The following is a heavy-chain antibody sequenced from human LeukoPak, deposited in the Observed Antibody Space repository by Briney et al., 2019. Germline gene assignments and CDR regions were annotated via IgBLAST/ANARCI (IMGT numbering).Heavy chain of an antibody. V-gene: IGHV3-66*01. CDR2: IYSGGST. D-gene: IGHD1-26*01. CDR1: GFTVSSNY. CDR3: AREDSGGFDY. J-gene: IGHJ4*02. Sequence: GGSLRLSCAASGFTVSSNYMTWVRQAPGKGLEWVSVIYSGGSTYYADSVKGRFTISRDNAKNSLYPQMNSLRAEDTAVYYCAREDSGGFDYWGQGTLVTVSS.